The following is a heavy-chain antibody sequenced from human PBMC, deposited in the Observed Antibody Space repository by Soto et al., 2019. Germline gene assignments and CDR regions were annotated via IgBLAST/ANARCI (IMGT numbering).Heavy chain of an antibody. CDR3: ARDRGKDIVVVPAATLGYYFDY. CDR1: GYTFTSYY. D-gene: IGHD2-2*01. Sequence: QVQLVQSGAEVKKPGASVKVSCKASGYTFTSYYMHWVRQAPGQGLEWMGIINPSGGSTSYAQKFQGRVPRTRDTSTSTVYMELSSLRSEDTAVYYCARDRGKDIVVVPAATLGYYFDYWGQGTLVTVSS. J-gene: IGHJ4*02. CDR2: INPSGGST. V-gene: IGHV1-46*03.